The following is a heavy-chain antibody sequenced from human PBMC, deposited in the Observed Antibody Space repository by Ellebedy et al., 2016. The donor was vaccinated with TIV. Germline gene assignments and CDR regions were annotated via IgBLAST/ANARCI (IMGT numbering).Heavy chain of an antibody. CDR1: GYTFTGYY. V-gene: IGHV1-2*02. Sequence: ASVKVSXKASGYTFTGYYMHWVRQAPGQGLEWMGWINPNSGGTNYAQKFQGRVTMTRDTSISTAYMELSRLRSDDTAVYYCARGGYSYGYYYGMDVWGQGTTVTVSS. D-gene: IGHD5-18*01. J-gene: IGHJ6*02. CDR3: ARGGYSYGYYYGMDV. CDR2: INPNSGGT.